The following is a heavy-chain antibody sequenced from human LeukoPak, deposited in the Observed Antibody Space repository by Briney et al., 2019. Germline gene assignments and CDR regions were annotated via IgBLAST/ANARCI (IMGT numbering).Heavy chain of an antibody. CDR3: AKERRGVRTDY. Sequence: GRSLRLSCAASGFTFSSYGMHWVRQAPGKGLEWVAVIPYDGSNKYYADSVKGRFTISRDNSKNTLYLQMNSLRAEDTAVYYCAKERRGVRTDYWGQGTLVTVSS. J-gene: IGHJ4*02. CDR1: GFTFSSYG. V-gene: IGHV3-30*18. CDR2: IPYDGSNK.